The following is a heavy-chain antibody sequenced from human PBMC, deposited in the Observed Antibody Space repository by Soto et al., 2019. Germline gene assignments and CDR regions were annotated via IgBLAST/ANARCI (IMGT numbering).Heavy chain of an antibody. CDR2: INPETGAT. J-gene: IGHJ6*02. D-gene: IGHD2-2*01. V-gene: IGHV1-2*02. CDR3: ARERYQVISDGMDV. CDR1: GYTFTGYY. Sequence: QVQLVQSGADVKTPGASVRVSCKASGYTFTGYYVHWVREAPGQGLEWMGWINPETGATSYAQKFQGRVTLSRDTSINTAYLELSSLRFDGAAVYFCARERYQVISDGMDVWGQGTTVTVSS.